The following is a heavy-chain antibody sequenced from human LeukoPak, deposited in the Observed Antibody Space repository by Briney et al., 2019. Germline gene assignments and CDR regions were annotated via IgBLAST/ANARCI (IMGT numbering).Heavy chain of an antibody. D-gene: IGHD4/OR15-4a*01. J-gene: IGHJ3*02. CDR3: AITRGDYGDAFDI. V-gene: IGHV1-8*02. CDR2: MNPNSGNT. CDR1: GYTFTGYY. Sequence: ASVKVSCKASGYTFTGYYMHWVRQAPGQGLEWMGWMNPNSGNTGYAQKFQGRVTMTRNTSISTAYMELSSLRSEDTAVYYCAITRGDYGDAFDIWGQGTMVTVSS.